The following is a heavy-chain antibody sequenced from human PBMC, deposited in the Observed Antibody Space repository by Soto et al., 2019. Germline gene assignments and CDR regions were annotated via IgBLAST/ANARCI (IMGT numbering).Heavy chain of an antibody. V-gene: IGHV3-74*01. D-gene: IGHD6-19*01. J-gene: IGHJ4*02. CDR1: GFTFINHW. CDR3: VRGTSAWSGKDY. CDR2: INTDGSFR. Sequence: GSLRLSCTASGFTFINHWMHFFRQGPGQGLVWVSRINTDGSFRDYADSVRGRFTISRDNAKNTLILQMNSLRAEDTAVYYCVRGTSAWSGKDYWGQGTLVTVSS.